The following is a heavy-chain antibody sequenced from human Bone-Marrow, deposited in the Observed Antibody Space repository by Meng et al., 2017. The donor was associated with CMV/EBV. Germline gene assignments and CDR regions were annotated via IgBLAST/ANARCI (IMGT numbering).Heavy chain of an antibody. CDR1: GGSFSGYY. CDR2: INRSGST. Sequence: SETLSLTCAVYGGSFSGYYWSWIRQPPGKGLEWIGEINRSGSTNYNPSLKSRVTISVDTSKNQFSLKLSSVTAADTAVYYCARSGFPFWSGYYSNGARWGSSWFDPWGQGTLVTVSS. J-gene: IGHJ5*02. CDR3: ARSGFPFWSGYYSNGARWGSSWFDP. D-gene: IGHD3-3*01. V-gene: IGHV4-34*01.